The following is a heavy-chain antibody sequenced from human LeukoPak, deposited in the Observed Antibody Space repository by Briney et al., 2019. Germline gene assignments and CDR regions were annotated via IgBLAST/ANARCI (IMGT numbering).Heavy chain of an antibody. D-gene: IGHD6-13*01. CDR3: AKARIDSSSWYSWFDP. CDR2: IWYDGSNK. J-gene: IGHJ5*02. V-gene: IGHV3-33*06. Sequence: PGRSLRLSCAASGFTFSSYGMHWFRQAPGKGLEWVAVIWYDGSNKYYADSVKGRFTISRDNSKNTLYLQMNSLRAEDTAVYYCAKARIDSSSWYSWFDPWGQGTLVTVSS. CDR1: GFTFSSYG.